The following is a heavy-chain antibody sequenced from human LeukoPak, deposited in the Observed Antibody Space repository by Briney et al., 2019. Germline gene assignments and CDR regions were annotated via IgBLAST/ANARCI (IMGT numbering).Heavy chain of an antibody. J-gene: IGHJ3*02. V-gene: IGHV3-21*01. CDR1: GFTFSIYS. CDR2: ISSSTSYI. Sequence: GGSLRLSCAASGFTFSIYSMNWVRQAPGKGLERVSSISSSTSYIYYADSVKGRFTISRDNARNSLYLQMNSLRAEDTAVCYCARDLNDAFDIWGQGTMVTVSS. CDR3: ARDLNDAFDI.